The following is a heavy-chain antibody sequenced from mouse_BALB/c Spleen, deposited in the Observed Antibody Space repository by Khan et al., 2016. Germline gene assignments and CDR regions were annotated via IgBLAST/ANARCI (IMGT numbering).Heavy chain of an antibody. V-gene: IGHV3-2*02. Sequence: EVQLVESGPGLVKPSQSLSLTCTVTGYSITSDYAWNWIRQFPGNKLEWMGYISYSGSTSYNPSLKSRISITRDTSKNQFFLQLNSVTTEDTATYYCARDYYGSSNYFDYWGQGTTLTVSS. CDR2: ISYSGST. CDR3: ARDYYGSSNYFDY. CDR1: GYSITSDYA. J-gene: IGHJ2*01. D-gene: IGHD1-1*01.